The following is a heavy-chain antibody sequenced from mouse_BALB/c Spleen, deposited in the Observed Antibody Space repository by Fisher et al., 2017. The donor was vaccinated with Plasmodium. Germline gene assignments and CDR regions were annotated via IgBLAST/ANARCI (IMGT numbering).Heavy chain of an antibody. Sequence: KFKGKATLTLDKSSNAVCMQLTSLTSEDSAVYYCAKGDHGAMDYWGQGTSVTVSS. J-gene: IGHJ4*01. CDR3: AKGDHGAMDY. V-gene: IGHV1-42*01. D-gene: IGHD3-3*01.